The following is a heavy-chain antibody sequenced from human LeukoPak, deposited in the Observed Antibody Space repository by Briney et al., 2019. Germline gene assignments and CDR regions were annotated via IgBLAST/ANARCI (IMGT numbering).Heavy chain of an antibody. D-gene: IGHD3-10*01. CDR3: ARDVGYGSGSTYFDY. CDR1: GYTFTSYY. CDR2: INPSGGST. Sequence: ASVKVSCKASGYTFTSYYMHLVQQAPGQGLEWMGIINPSGGSTSCAQKFQGRVTMTRDTSTSTVYMELSSLRSEDTAGYYCARDVGYGSGSTYFDYWGQGTLVTVSS. J-gene: IGHJ4*02. V-gene: IGHV1-46*01.